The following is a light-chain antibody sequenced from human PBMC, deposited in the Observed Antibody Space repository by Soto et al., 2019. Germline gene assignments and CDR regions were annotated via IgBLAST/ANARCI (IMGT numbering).Light chain of an antibody. CDR3: CSYAGSSTFDVV. J-gene: IGLJ2*01. V-gene: IGLV2-23*03. CDR1: SSDVGSYNL. Sequence: QSALTQPASVSGSPGQSITISCTGTSSDVGSYNLVSWYQQHPGKAPKLMIYEGSKRPSGVSNLFSGSKSGNTASLTISGLHAEEEGDYYCCSYAGSSTFDVVFGGGTKVTVL. CDR2: EGS.